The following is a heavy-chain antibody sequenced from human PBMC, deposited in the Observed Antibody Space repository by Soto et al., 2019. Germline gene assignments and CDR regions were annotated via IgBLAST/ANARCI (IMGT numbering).Heavy chain of an antibody. J-gene: IGHJ4*02. CDR1: GGSISSGGYY. Sequence: SETLSLTCTVSGGSISSGGYYWSWIRQPPGKGLEWIGYISYRVDTYYSPSLKSRVTMSIDTSKNQFSLNVSSVTAADTAVYYCARVAGVAYCGGDCYHFDYWGQGTLVTVSS. CDR3: ARVAGVAYCGGDCYHFDY. V-gene: IGHV4-30-4*01. CDR2: ISYRVDT. D-gene: IGHD2-21*02.